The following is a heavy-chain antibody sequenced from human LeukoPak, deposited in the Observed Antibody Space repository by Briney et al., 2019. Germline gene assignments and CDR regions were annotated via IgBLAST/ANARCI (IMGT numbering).Heavy chain of an antibody. CDR1: GFTFSSYE. Sequence: PGGSLRLSCAASGFTFSSYEMNWVRHAPGKGLEWVSYISSSGSTIYYADSVKGRFTISRDNAKNSLYLQMNSLRAEDTAVYYCASSLIITSQNIVHYFDYWGQGTLVTVSS. V-gene: IGHV3-48*03. D-gene: IGHD1-14*01. CDR2: ISSSGSTI. J-gene: IGHJ4*02. CDR3: ASSLIITSQNIVHYFDY.